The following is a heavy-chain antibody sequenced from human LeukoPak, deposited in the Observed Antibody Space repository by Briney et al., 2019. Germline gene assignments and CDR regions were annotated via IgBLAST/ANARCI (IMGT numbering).Heavy chain of an antibody. Sequence: PGGSLRLSCAASGFTFSSYAMSWVRQAPGKGLEWVSAISGSGGSTYYADSVKGRFTISRDNSKNTLYLQMNSLRAEDTAVYYCASPDLWFGELFHYFDYRGQGTLVTVSS. J-gene: IGHJ4*02. CDR1: GFTFSSYA. CDR3: ASPDLWFGELFHYFDY. CDR2: ISGSGGST. V-gene: IGHV3-23*01. D-gene: IGHD3-10*01.